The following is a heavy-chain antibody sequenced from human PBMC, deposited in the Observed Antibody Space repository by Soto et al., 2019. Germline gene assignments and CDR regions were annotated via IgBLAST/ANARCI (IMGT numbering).Heavy chain of an antibody. J-gene: IGHJ4*02. CDR2: INPNSGGT. V-gene: IGHV1-2*04. D-gene: IGHD4-17*01. CDR3: ATRRYYGDYGAFDY. Sequence: QVQLVQSGAEVKKPGASVKVSCKASGYTFTGYYMHWVRQAPGQGLEWMGWINPNSGGTNYAQKFQGWVSMTRDTSISTAYMELSRLRSNDTAVYYCATRRYYGDYGAFDYWGQGTLLTVSS. CDR1: GYTFTGYY.